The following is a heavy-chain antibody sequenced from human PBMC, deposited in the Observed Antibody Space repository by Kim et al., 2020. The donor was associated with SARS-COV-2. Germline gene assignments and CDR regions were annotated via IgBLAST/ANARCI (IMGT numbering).Heavy chain of an antibody. CDR1: GFTFSNAW. V-gene: IGHV3-15*01. Sequence: GGSLRLSCAASGFTFSNAWMSWVRQAPGKGLEWVGRIKSKTDGGTTDYAAPVKGRFTISRDDSKNTLYLQMNSLKTEDTAVYYCTTYYDFWSGYFYYYYYMDVWQRDHGHRLL. CDR3: TTYYDFWSGYFYYYYYMDV. J-gene: IGHJ6*03. CDR2: IKSKTDGGTT. D-gene: IGHD3-3*01.